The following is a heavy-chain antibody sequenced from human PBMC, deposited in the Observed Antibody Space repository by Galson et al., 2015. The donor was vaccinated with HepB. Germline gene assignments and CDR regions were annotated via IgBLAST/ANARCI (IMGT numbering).Heavy chain of an antibody. D-gene: IGHD1-1*01. CDR3: ARDQENDGWFDP. CDR1: GYTFTTYG. Sequence: SVKVSCKASGYTFTTYGISWVRQAPGQGLEWMGWISAYNGNTNYAQKLLGRVTMTTDTSTSTAYMELRSLRSDDTAVYYCARDQENDGWFDPWGQGTLVTVSS. V-gene: IGHV1-18*01. J-gene: IGHJ5*02. CDR2: ISAYNGNT.